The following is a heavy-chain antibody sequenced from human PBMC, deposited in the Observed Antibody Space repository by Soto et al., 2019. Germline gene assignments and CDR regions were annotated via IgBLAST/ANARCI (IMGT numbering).Heavy chain of an antibody. CDR1: GYSISSSNW. J-gene: IGHJ5*02. Sequence: SETLSLTCAVSGYSISSSNWWGWIRQPPGKGLEWIGEIYHSGITNYNTPLKTRVTISVDKSKNQFSLKLSSVTAADTAVYYCARGSGSRFDPWGQGTLVTV. V-gene: IGHV4-28*03. CDR2: IYHSGIT. CDR3: ARGSGSRFDP. D-gene: IGHD3-10*01.